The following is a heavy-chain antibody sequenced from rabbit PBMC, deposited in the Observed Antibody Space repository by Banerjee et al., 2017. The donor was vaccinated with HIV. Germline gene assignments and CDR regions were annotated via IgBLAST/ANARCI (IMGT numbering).Heavy chain of an antibody. Sequence: QEQLEESGGGLVKPEGSLTLTCKASGFSFSNRYVMCWVRQAPGKGLEWIACIAGDSSGSTWYANWAKGRFTISKTSSTTVTLQMTSLTAADTATYFCARDLAGVIGWNFNLWGQGTLVTVS. D-gene: IGHD4-1*01. J-gene: IGHJ4*01. CDR1: GFSFSNRYV. V-gene: IGHV1S45*01. CDR3: ARDLAGVIGWNFNL. CDR2: IAGDSSGST.